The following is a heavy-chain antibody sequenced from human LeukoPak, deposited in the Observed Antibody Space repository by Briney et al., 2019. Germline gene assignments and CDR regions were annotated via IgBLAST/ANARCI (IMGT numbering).Heavy chain of an antibody. V-gene: IGHV3-30*02. CDR3: AKGSYSNYDALSDY. CDR2: IRSDGSNK. CDR1: GFSFSSYG. J-gene: IGHJ4*02. Sequence: GGSLRLSCAGSGFSFSSYGMHWVRQAPGKGLEWMAFIRSDGSNKYYADSVKGRFTISRDNSKNTLYLQMNSLRAEDTAVYYCAKGSYSNYDALSDYWGQGTLVTVSS. D-gene: IGHD4-11*01.